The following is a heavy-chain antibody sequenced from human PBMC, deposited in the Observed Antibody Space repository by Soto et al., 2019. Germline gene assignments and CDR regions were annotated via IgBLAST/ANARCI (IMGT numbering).Heavy chain of an antibody. J-gene: IGHJ2*01. D-gene: IGHD2-21*01. Sequence: QVQLVQSGAEVKKPGSSVKVSCKASGGTLSTYTINWLRQAPGQGPEWMGGIIPMFDTANYAKRFKVRVTITADAATSTVYMELSRLRTEDTAVYYCARDAERPDSGDLHWYFDHWGRGTLVIVSS. V-gene: IGHV1-69*12. CDR3: ARDAERPDSGDLHWYFDH. CDR2: IIPMFDTA. CDR1: GGTLSTYT.